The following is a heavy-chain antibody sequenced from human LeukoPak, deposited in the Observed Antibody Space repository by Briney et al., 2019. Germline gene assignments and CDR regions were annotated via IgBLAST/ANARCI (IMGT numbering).Heavy chain of an antibody. CDR2: IRSSGSTI. CDR3: ARGSRETIYYFDY. D-gene: IGHD3-9*01. Sequence: PGGSLRLSCAASGFTFSDYYMSWIRQAPGKGLEWVSYIRSSGSTIYYADSVKGRFTISRDNAKNSLYLQLNSLRAEDTALYYYARGSRETIYYFDYWGQGTLVTVSS. V-gene: IGHV3-11*01. J-gene: IGHJ4*02. CDR1: GFTFSDYY.